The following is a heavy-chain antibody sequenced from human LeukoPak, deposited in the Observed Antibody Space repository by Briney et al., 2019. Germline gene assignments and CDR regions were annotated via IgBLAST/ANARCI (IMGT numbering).Heavy chain of an antibody. CDR1: GFTFSSYS. Sequence: GGSLRLSCAASGFTFSSYSMNWARQAPGKGLEWVSYISSSSSTIYYADSVKGRFTISRDNAKNSLYLQMNSLRAEDTAVYYCASRLQGFDPWGQGTLVTVSS. J-gene: IGHJ5*02. CDR2: ISSSSSTI. CDR3: ASRLQGFDP. V-gene: IGHV3-48*01. D-gene: IGHD3-16*01.